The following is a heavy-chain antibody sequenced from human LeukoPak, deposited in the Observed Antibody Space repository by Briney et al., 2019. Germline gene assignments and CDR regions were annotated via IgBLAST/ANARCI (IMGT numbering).Heavy chain of an antibody. V-gene: IGHV3-53*01. CDR2: IYSGGST. D-gene: IGHD3-16*01. CDR3: AGSIYDSDYFDY. Sequence: PGGSLRLSCAASGFTVSSNYMSWVRQAPGKGLEWVSVIYSGGSTYYADSVKGRFTISRDNSKNTLYLQMNSLRAEDMAVYYCAGSIYDSDYFDYWGQGTLVTVSS. CDR1: GFTVSSNY. J-gene: IGHJ4*02.